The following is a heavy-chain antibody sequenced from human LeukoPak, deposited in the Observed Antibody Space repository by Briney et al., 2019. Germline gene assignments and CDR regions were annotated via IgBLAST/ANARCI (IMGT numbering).Heavy chain of an antibody. CDR2: ISTNGGST. D-gene: IGHD4-23*01. J-gene: IGHJ4*02. Sequence: GGSLRLSCSASGFSFSSFAMHWVRQAPGKGLEYVPAISTNGGSTYYADSVKGRFSISRDNSKNTLFLQMSSLTPEDTAVYYCAKEHGGFQGFDLWGQGTPVTVSS. CDR3: AKEHGGFQGFDL. CDR1: GFSFSSFA. V-gene: IGHV3-64*04.